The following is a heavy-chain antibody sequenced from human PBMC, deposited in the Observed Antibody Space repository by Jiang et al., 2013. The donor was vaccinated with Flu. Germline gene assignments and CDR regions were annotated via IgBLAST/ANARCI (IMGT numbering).Heavy chain of an antibody. CDR3: VRDPTWGEGVIMLYYFDF. CDR1: GFTFNSHG. J-gene: IGHJ4*02. CDR2: YGLMEMK. Sequence: SCRASGFTFNSHGDALGPAQAPRQGAWSGWQSYGLMEMKKNYADSVKGRFTISRDNSQNTMYLQINSLKVDDTAVYYCVRDPTWGEGVIMLYYFDFWGQGTLVTVSS. V-gene: IGHV3-33*01. D-gene: IGHD3-10*01.